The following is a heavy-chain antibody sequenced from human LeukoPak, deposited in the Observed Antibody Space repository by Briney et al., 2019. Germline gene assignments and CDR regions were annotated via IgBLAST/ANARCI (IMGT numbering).Heavy chain of an antibody. CDR1: KFRFSDYG. D-gene: IGHD3-10*01. CDR2: IRFDGTKT. V-gene: IGHV3-30*02. CDR3: ASLPNYGSGSYYSYYYYGMDV. J-gene: IGHJ6*02. Sequence: GGSLRLSCSASKFRFSDYGMHWVRQAPGKGLEWVAFIRFDGTKTNYAESVRGRFTISRDNSKNTLYLQMNSLRAEDTAVYYCASLPNYGSGSYYSYYYYGMDVWGQGTTVTVSS.